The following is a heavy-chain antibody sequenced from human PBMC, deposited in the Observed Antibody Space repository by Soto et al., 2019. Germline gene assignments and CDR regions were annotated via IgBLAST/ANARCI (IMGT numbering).Heavy chain of an antibody. V-gene: IGHV3-33*01. CDR3: ARFRNCISTSCPVWFEP. CDR2: IWYDGSNK. Sequence: LRLSCAASGFTFSSYGMHWVRQAPGKGLEWVAVIWYDGSNKYYADSVKGRFAISRDNSRNTLYLQMNSLRAEDTAVYYCARFRNCISTSCPVWFEPWGQGTRVTVSS. D-gene: IGHD2-2*01. CDR1: GFTFSSYG. J-gene: IGHJ5*02.